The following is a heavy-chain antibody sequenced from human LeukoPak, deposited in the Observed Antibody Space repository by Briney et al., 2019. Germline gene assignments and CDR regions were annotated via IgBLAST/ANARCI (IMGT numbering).Heavy chain of an antibody. Sequence: GGSLRLSCAASGFTFSSFWMHWVRQAPGKGLVWVSFINTDGSSTTYADSVKGRFTVSRDNAKNTLYLQMSGLRAEDTAVYYCAREWKKTGAFDYWGQGTLVSVSS. CDR1: GFTFSSFW. J-gene: IGHJ4*02. CDR2: INTDGSST. D-gene: IGHD1-1*01. V-gene: IGHV3-74*01. CDR3: AREWKKTGAFDY.